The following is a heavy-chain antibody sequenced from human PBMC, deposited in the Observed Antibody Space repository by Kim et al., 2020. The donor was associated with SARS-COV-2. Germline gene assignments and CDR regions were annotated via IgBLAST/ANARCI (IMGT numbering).Heavy chain of an antibody. CDR3: ATDRCGPGY. CDR1: GFTFSDYW. Sequence: GGSLRLSCAASGFTFSDYWMTWVRHCPVKGMEWVANIKADGSEGFYVYSVKCRFTISRDNVKNSLSLQMDSLRAEDTAIYYFATDRCGPGYWCQGTLVTV. D-gene: IGHD2-21*01. CDR2: IKADGSEG. J-gene: IGHJ4*02. V-gene: IGHV3-7*03.